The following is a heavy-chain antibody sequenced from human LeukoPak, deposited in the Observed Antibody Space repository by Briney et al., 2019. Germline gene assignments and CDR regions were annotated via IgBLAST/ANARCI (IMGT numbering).Heavy chain of an antibody. CDR2: IYSSGST. V-gene: IGHV4-4*07. CDR1: GGSTSGYY. J-gene: IGHJ6*03. CDR3: ARDAKGSTSHDYMDV. D-gene: IGHD6-6*01. Sequence: SETLSLTCTVSGGSTSGYYWSWIRQLAGKGLDWIGRIYSSGSTDYNPSLKSRVTMSVDTSKNQFSLKLSSVTAADTAVYYCARDAKGSTSHDYMDVWGKGTTVTDSS.